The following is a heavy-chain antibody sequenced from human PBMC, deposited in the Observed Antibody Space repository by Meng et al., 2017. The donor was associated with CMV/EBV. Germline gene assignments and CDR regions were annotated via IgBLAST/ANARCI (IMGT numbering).Heavy chain of an antibody. CDR1: GSTFTGYY. Sequence: ASGSTFTGYYMHWVRQAPGQGLEWMGWINPNSGGTNYAQKFQGRVTMTRDTSISTAYMELSRLRSDDTAVYYCARESNVDTAMVDYWGQGTLVTVSS. CDR3: ARESNVDTAMVDY. D-gene: IGHD5-18*01. CDR2: INPNSGGT. V-gene: IGHV1-2*02. J-gene: IGHJ4*02.